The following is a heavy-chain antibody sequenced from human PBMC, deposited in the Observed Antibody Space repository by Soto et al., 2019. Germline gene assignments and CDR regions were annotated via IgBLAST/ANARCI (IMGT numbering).Heavy chain of an antibody. CDR2: IIPIFGTA. Sequence: GASVKVSCKASGGTFSSYAISWVRQAPGQGLEWMGGIIPIFGTANYAQKFQGRVTITVDESTSTAYMELSSLRSEDTAVYYCARDTSAYDSSGYYSTEYFQHWGQGTLVTVSS. V-gene: IGHV1-69*13. J-gene: IGHJ1*01. D-gene: IGHD3-22*01. CDR3: ARDTSAYDSSGYYSTEYFQH. CDR1: GGTFSSYA.